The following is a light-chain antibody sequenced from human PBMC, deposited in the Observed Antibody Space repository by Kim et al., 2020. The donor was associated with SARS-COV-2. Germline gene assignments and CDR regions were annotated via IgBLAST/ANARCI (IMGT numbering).Light chain of an antibody. CDR2: AAS. J-gene: IGKJ1*01. V-gene: IGKV3-20*01. Sequence: YPGESATPSCRASQSVSSSYVAWDQENRGQATRLLINAASSRATGIPERFSGSGSGTDFTLTISRLETEEFAVYYCQQYGSSPGTFGQGTKVDIK. CDR3: QQYGSSPGT. CDR1: QSVSSSY.